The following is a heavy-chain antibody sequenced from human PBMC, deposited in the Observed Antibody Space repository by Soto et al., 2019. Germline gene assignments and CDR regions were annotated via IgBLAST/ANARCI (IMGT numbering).Heavy chain of an antibody. D-gene: IGHD1-1*01. CDR2: IYATGTT. CDR1: GASISGFY. CDR3: VRDRTKNLRDWFDP. Sequence: ASETLSLTCTVSGASISGFYWSWIRKSAGKGLEWIGRIYATGTTDYNPSLKSRVMMSVDTSKKQFSLKLRSVTAADTAVYYCVRDRTKNLRDWFDPWGQGISVTVSS. J-gene: IGHJ5*02. V-gene: IGHV4-4*07.